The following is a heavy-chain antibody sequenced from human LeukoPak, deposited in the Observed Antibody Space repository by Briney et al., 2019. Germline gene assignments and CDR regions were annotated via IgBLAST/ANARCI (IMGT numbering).Heavy chain of an antibody. V-gene: IGHV3-23*01. CDR3: ARDSGIYDSSGYYGLSYYGMDV. CDR1: GFTFASYA. CDR2: ISGSGGST. J-gene: IGHJ6*02. Sequence: GGSLRLSCAASGFTFASYAMTWVRQATGKGLEWFSAISGSGGSTYYADSVKGRFTISRDNYKNTLYLQMNSLRAEDTAVYYCARDSGIYDSSGYYGLSYYGMDVWGQGTTVTVSS. D-gene: IGHD3-22*01.